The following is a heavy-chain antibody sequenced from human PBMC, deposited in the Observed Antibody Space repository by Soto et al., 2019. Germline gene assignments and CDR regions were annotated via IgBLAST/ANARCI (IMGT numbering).Heavy chain of an antibody. Sequence: EVQLLESGGGLVQPGGSLRLSCAASGLIFETYSMSWVRQPPGKGLEWVSGISGAGGSTYYADSVKGRFTISRANSKNTLYLQVNSVSTEDTAVYYCARRWGNTWELYYLDSWGQGTVV. CDR1: GLIFETYS. V-gene: IGHV3-23*01. D-gene: IGHD1-26*01. J-gene: IGHJ4*02. CDR2: ISGAGGST. CDR3: ARRWGNTWELYYLDS.